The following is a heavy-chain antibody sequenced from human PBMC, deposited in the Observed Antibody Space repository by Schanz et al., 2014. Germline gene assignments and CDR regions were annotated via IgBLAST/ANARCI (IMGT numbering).Heavy chain of an antibody. V-gene: IGHV3-48*01. CDR2: IRSSSTPI. CDR3: VSSGSYSSYAF. D-gene: IGHD3-10*01. Sequence: VQLVESGGGVVQPGGSLRLSCAASGFTLSNYAMSWVRQAPGKGPEWVSYIRSSSTPIYYADSVKGRFTISRDNAKNSLYLQMNSLRAEDTAVYHCVSSGSYSSYAFWGQGTLVTVSS. J-gene: IGHJ4*02. CDR1: GFTLSNYA.